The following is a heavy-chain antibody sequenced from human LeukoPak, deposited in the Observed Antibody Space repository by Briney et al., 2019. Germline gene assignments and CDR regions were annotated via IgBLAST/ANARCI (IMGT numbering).Heavy chain of an antibody. D-gene: IGHD3-16*01. CDR1: GFTFSSFA. J-gene: IGHJ4*02. V-gene: IGHV3-23*01. CDR3: AKDPMLGVNYYFDY. CDR2: ISGSGGST. Sequence: GGSLRLSCAASGFTFSSFAMTWVRQAPGKGLEWVSAISGSGGSTYYADSVKGRFTISRDNSKNTLYLQMNSLRAEDTAVYYCAKDPMLGVNYYFDYWGQGTLVTVSS.